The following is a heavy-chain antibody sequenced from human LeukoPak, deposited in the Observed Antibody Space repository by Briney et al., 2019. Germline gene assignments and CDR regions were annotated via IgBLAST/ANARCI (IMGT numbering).Heavy chain of an antibody. CDR3: GKRELWHGSGEDA. V-gene: IGHV3-23*01. J-gene: IGHJ6*02. Sequence: GGSLRLSCTASGFTFSGFSMHWVRQTPGKGLEWVSAISGSGDRTYYAESVKGRFSISRDNSKNTLYLQMHSLRAEDTAVYYCGKRELWHGSGEDAWGQGTTVTVSS. D-gene: IGHD3-10*01. CDR1: GFTFSGFS. CDR2: ISGSGDRT.